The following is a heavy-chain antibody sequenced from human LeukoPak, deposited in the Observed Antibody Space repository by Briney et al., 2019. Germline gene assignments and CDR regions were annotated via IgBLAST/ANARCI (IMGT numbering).Heavy chain of an antibody. Sequence: SGTLSLTCAVSGGSISSYYWSWIRQPPGKGLEWIASIFHSGSTNYNPSLKSRVTISVDTSKNQFSLKLSSVTAADTAVYYCARAGRDDYVWGSYRHPDAFDIWGQGTMVTVSS. CDR2: IFHSGST. CDR1: GGSISSYY. J-gene: IGHJ3*02. D-gene: IGHD3-16*02. CDR3: ARAGRDDYVWGSYRHPDAFDI. V-gene: IGHV4-59*01.